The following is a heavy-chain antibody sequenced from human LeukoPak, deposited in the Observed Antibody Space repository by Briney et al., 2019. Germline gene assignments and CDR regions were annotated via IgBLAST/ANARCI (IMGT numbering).Heavy chain of an antibody. CDR1: GGTFSSYA. CDR2: IIPFFGTA. V-gene: IGHV1-69*05. D-gene: IGHD3-10*01. Sequence: ASVKVSCKASGGTFSSYALSWVRQAPGQGLEWMGGIIPFFGTANYAQKFQGRVTITTGESTSTAYMELSSLRSEDTAIYYCARARGSGSYYGHDYYYYHYMDVWGKGTTVTVSS. CDR3: ARARGSGSYYGHDYYYYHYMDV. J-gene: IGHJ6*03.